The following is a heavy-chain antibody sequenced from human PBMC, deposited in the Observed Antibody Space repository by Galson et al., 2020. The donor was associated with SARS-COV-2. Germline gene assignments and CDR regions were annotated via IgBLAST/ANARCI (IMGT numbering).Heavy chain of an antibody. CDR2: IFSNDDK. D-gene: IGHD2-15*01. J-gene: IGHJ4*02. CDR3: ARVYCSGGSCYEQGPMYFDY. Sequence: SGPTLVKPTETLTLTCTVSGFSLSNARMGVSWIRQPPGKALEWLAHIFSNDDKSYSTSLKSRLTISKDTSKSQVVLTMTNMDPVDTATYYCARVYCSGGSCYEQGPMYFDYWGQGTLVTVSS. V-gene: IGHV2-26*01. CDR1: GFSLSNARMG.